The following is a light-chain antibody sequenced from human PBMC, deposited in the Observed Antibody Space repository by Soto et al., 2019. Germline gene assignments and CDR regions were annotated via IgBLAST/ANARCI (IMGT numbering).Light chain of an antibody. CDR2: EVS. CDR3: SSYAGNNNYVV. V-gene: IGLV2-8*01. CDR1: SSDVGGYNY. Sequence: QSVLTQPPSASGSPGQSVTISCTGTSSDVGGYNYVSWYQQHPGKAPKLMLYEVSKRPSGVPDRFSGSKSGNTASLTVSGLQAEDEADYYCSSYAGNNNYVVFGGGTKLTVL. J-gene: IGLJ2*01.